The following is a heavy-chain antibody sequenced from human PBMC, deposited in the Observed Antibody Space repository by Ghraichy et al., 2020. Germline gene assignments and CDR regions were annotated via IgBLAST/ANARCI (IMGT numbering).Heavy chain of an antibody. Sequence: SVKVSCKASGGTFSSYAISWVRQAPGQGLEWMGGIIPIFGIANYAQKFQGRVTITADKSTSTAYMELSSLRSEDTAVYYCARDELRLGELSFWGQGTLVTVSS. J-gene: IGHJ4*02. CDR2: IIPIFGIA. D-gene: IGHD3-16*02. CDR3: ARDELRLGELSF. CDR1: GGTFSSYA. V-gene: IGHV1-69*10.